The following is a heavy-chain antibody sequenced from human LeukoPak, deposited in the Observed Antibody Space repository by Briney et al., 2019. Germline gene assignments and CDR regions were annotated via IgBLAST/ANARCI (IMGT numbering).Heavy chain of an antibody. CDR2: IHYSGST. D-gene: IGHD1-26*01. CDR3: ARVMARGWELSHSVFDI. J-gene: IGHJ3*02. Sequence: SETLSLTCTVSGDSISTYYWSWIRQPPGKGLEWIGYIHYSGSTNYDPSLRSRVTISVDTSKNQFSLKLTSVTAADTAIYFCARVMARGWELSHSVFDIWGQGTLVTVSS. V-gene: IGHV4-59*08. CDR1: GDSISTYY.